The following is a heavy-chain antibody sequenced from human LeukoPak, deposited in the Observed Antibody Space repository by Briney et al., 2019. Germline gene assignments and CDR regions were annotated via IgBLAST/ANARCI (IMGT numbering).Heavy chain of an antibody. J-gene: IGHJ4*02. CDR2: INPNSGGT. CDR3: ALTYYDFWSGYRTHLDY. CDR1: GYTFTGYY. D-gene: IGHD3-3*01. Sequence: ASVKVSCKAPGYTFTGYYMHWVRQAPGQGLEWMGWINPNSGGTNYAQKFQGRVTMTRDTSISTAYMELSRLRSDDTAVYYCALTYYDFWSGYRTHLDYWGQGTLVTVSS. V-gene: IGHV1-2*02.